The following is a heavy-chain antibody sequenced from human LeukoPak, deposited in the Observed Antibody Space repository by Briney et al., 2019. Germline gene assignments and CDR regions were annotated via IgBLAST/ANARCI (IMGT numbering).Heavy chain of an antibody. CDR1: GFTFSSYA. CDR2: ISYDGSNK. CDR3: ARDFRSEDAFDI. V-gene: IGHV3-30-3*01. J-gene: IGHJ3*02. Sequence: GGSLRLSCAASGFTFSSYAMHWVRQAPGEGLEWVAVISYDGSNKYYADSVKGRFTISRDNSKNTLYLQMNSLRAEDTAVYYCARDFRSEDAFDIWGQGTMVTVSS.